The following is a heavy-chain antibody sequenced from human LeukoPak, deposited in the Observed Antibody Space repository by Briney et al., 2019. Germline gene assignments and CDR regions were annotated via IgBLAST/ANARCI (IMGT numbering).Heavy chain of an antibody. Sequence: GGSLRLSCTASRFTFIYYWMHWVRQVPGKGLVWVSNINTDGTSTAYADSVKGRFTISRDNARNTLYLQMNNLRADDTAVYYCARDGERISTIGGVYWLDYWGQGILVTVSS. CDR3: ARDGERISTIGGVYWLDY. CDR1: RFTFIYYW. CDR2: INTDGTST. V-gene: IGHV3-74*01. D-gene: IGHD3-16*01. J-gene: IGHJ4*02.